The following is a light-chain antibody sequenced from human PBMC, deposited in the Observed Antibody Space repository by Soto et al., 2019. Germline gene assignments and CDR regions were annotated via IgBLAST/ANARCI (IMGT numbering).Light chain of an antibody. J-gene: IGKJ4*01. CDR1: QSLLHSNGYNY. CDR3: TQGLQTPLT. CDR2: LGS. Sequence: DIVMTQSPLSLPVTPGEPASISCRSSQSLLHSNGYNYLDWNLQKPGQSPQLLIYLGSNRASGVPDRFSGSGSGTDFTLKISRVEAEDVGVYYCTQGLQTPLTFGGGTKVEIK. V-gene: IGKV2-28*01.